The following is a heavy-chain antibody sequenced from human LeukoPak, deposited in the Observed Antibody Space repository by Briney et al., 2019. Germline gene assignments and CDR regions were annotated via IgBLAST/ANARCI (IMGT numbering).Heavy chain of an antibody. Sequence: GGSLRLSCAASGFTFSTYIMNWVRQTPGKGLEWVSSIGTSTSYIYYADSVKGRFTISRDDSKNTAYLQMNSLKTEDTAVYYCTSFRYCSSTSCPEGVRGYYYYYYMDVWGKGTTVTVSS. D-gene: IGHD2-2*01. CDR1: GFTFSTYI. CDR2: IGTSTSYI. J-gene: IGHJ6*03. V-gene: IGHV3-21*04. CDR3: TSFRYCSSTSCPEGVRGYYYYYYMDV.